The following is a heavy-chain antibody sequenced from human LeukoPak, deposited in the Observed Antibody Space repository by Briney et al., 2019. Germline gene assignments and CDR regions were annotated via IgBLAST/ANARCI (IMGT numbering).Heavy chain of an antibody. D-gene: IGHD2-8*02. J-gene: IGHJ4*02. CDR3: GGGGGVYKVPNFDY. Sequence: GGSLRLSCAASGFTFSSYWMSWVRQAPGKGLEWVANIKQDGSEKYYVDSVKGRFTISRDNAKNSLYLQMNSLRAEDTSVYYCGGGGGVYKVPNFDYWGQGTLVTVAS. CDR1: GFTFSSYW. CDR2: IKQDGSEK. V-gene: IGHV3-7*04.